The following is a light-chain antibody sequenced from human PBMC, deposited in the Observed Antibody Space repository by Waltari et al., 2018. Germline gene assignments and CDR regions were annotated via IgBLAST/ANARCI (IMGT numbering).Light chain of an antibody. J-gene: IGLJ3*02. Sequence: QTVVTQEPSLSVSPGGTVTPTRGLRSSSYSPSYYPSWYQQTPGQAPRPLIYSTNTRSSGVPDRFAGSMLENKAALTIAGAQADDECDYHCVLYMGGGIMFGGGTKLTVL. CDR1: SSSYSPSYY. CDR3: VLYMGGGIM. V-gene: IGLV8-61*01. CDR2: STN.